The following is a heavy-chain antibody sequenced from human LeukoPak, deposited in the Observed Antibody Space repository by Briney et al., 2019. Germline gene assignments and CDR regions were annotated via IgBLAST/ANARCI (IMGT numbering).Heavy chain of an antibody. CDR3: ARGIPLGRLLWFGELLHWFDP. D-gene: IGHD3-10*01. V-gene: IGHV4-61*01. CDR1: GGSISSSSYY. J-gene: IGHJ5*02. CDR2: IYYSGST. Sequence: SETLSLTCTVSGGSISSSSYYWSWIRQPPGKGLEWIGYIYYSGSTNYNPSLKSRVTISVDTSKNQFSLKLSSVTAADTAVYYCARGIPLGRLLWFGELLHWFDPWGQGTLVTVSS.